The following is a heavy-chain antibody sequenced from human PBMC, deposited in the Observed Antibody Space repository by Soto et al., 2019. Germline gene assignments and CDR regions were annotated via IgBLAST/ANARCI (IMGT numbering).Heavy chain of an antibody. CDR3: ARSRIAARPSATNYYYYYMDV. CDR2: IWYDGSNK. V-gene: IGHV3-33*01. Sequence: QVQLVESGGGVVQPGRSLRLSCAASGFTFSSYGMHWVRQGPGKGLEWVAVIWYDGSNKYYADSVKGRFTISRDNSKNTLYLQMNSLRAEDTAVYYCARSRIAARPSATNYYYYYMDVRGKGTTVTDSS. D-gene: IGHD6-6*01. J-gene: IGHJ6*03. CDR1: GFTFSSYG.